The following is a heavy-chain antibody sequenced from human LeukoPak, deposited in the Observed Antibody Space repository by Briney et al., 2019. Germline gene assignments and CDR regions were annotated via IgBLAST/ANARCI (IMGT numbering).Heavy chain of an antibody. V-gene: IGHV1-2*02. J-gene: IGHJ4*02. Sequence: ASVKVSCKASGYTFSDFYIHWVRQAPGQGPEWMGWTNPNIGSTNSAQRFQGRLTMTRDTSISTAYMELSGLRSDDTAVYYCARDTNIPESETFHYWGQGTLVTVSS. CDR2: TNPNIGST. CDR3: ARDTNIPESETFHY. D-gene: IGHD2-2*02. CDR1: GYTFSDFY.